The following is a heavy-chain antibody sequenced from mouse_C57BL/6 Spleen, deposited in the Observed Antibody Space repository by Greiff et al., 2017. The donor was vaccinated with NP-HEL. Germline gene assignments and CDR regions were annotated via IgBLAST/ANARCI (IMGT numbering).Heavy chain of an antibody. J-gene: IGHJ4*01. CDR3: TRGPYGNYVGAMDY. D-gene: IGHD2-1*01. CDR2: ISSGGDYI. Sequence: EVQLVESGEGLVKPGGSLKLSCAASGFTFSSYAMSWVRQTPEKRLEWVAYISSGGDYIYYADTVKGRFTISRDNARNTLYLQMSSLKSEDTAMYYCTRGPYGNYVGAMDYWGQGTSVTVSS. CDR1: GFTFSSYA. V-gene: IGHV5-9-1*02.